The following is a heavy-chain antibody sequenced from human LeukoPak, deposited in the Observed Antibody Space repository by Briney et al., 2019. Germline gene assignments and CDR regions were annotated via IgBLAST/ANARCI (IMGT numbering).Heavy chain of an antibody. J-gene: IGHJ4*02. Sequence: ASETLSLTCTVSGGSISTYNWNWIRQPPGKGLEWIGYVYYSGSTNYNPSLNSRVTISLDTSKKQFSLKLSSVTAADTAVYYCARHSSAWYMDNWGQGTLVTVSS. CDR1: GGSISTYN. D-gene: IGHD6-19*01. CDR3: ARHSSAWYMDN. V-gene: IGHV4-59*08. CDR2: VYYSGST.